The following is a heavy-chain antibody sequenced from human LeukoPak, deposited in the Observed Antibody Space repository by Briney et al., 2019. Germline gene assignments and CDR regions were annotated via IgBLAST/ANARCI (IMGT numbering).Heavy chain of an antibody. CDR3: ASELRYYFTMDV. D-gene: IGHD3-10*01. V-gene: IGHV3-73*01. CDR1: GFTSSGAA. Sequence: GGSLRLSCVASGFTSSGAAIHWVRQASGKGLEWVGRIRSKPNNYAAAYGASVKGRFTISRDDSENTAYLQMNSLKSDDTAVYFCASELRYYFTMDVWGQGTTVTVSS. J-gene: IGHJ6*02. CDR2: IRSKPNNYAA.